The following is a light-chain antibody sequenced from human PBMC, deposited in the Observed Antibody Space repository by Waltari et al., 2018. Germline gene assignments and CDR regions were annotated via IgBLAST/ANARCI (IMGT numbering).Light chain of an antibody. CDR2: EVN. Sequence: QSALTQPASVSGSPGQSITISCSGTGSDVGRYNLVSWYQQHPGKAPKLIIYEVNMRPSWVSDRFSGSKSGVTASLTISGLQAEDEAVYFCCSFATNSSVIFGGGTKLTVL. CDR3: CSFATNSSVI. V-gene: IGLV2-23*02. J-gene: IGLJ2*01. CDR1: GSDVGRYNL.